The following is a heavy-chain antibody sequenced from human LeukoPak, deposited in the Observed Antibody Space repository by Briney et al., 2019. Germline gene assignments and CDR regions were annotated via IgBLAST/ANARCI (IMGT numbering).Heavy chain of an antibody. V-gene: IGHV3-21*01. CDR3: ARDPHYDFWSGPNWFDP. J-gene: IGHJ5*02. CDR2: ISSSSSYI. Sequence: GGSLRLSCAASGFTFSSYSMNWVRQAPGKGLEWVSSISSSSSYIYYADSVKGRFTISRDNAKNSLYLQMNSLRAEDTAVYYCARDPHYDFWSGPNWFDPWGQGTLVTVSS. CDR1: GFTFSSYS. D-gene: IGHD3-3*01.